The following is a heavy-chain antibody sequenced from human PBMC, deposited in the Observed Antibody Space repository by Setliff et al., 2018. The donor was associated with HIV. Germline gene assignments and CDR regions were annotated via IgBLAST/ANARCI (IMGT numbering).Heavy chain of an antibody. Sequence: SETLSLTCSVSGVSISSYYWSWIRHSPGKGLEWIGIIFPGGATNYNPSLTSRVTISVDTSKNHLFLKLTSVTTADTAVYFCAREPDYWSQGTLVTVS. CDR3: AREPDY. CDR2: IFPGGAT. V-gene: IGHV4-59*01. J-gene: IGHJ4*02. CDR1: GVSISSYY.